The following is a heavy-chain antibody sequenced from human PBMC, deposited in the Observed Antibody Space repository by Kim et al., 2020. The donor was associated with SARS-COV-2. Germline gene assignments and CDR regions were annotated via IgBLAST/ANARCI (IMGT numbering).Heavy chain of an antibody. CDR3: AGRPDFGAYIRTPSTF. CDR2: VYYSGTT. V-gene: IGHV4-39*01. CDR1: GGSISNNSFF. Sequence: SETLSLTCTVSGGSISNNSFFWGWIRQPPGKGLEWIGSVYYSGTTYCNPSLKSRVTISVDTSKNQFSLKLTSVTAADTAVYYCAGRPDFGAYIRTPSTF. J-gene: IGHJ3*01. D-gene: IGHD4-17*01.